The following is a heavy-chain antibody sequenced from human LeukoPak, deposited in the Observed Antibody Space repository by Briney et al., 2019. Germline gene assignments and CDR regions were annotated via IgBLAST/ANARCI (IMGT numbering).Heavy chain of an antibody. Sequence: ASVKVSCKASGYTFTSYAMHWVRQAPGQRLKWMGWINAGNGNTKYSQKFQGRVTITRDTSASTAYMELSSLRSEDTAVYYCARARITGTTWGFDYWGQGTLVTVSS. V-gene: IGHV1-3*01. CDR1: GYTFTSYA. D-gene: IGHD1-20*01. CDR3: ARARITGTTWGFDY. CDR2: INAGNGNT. J-gene: IGHJ4*02.